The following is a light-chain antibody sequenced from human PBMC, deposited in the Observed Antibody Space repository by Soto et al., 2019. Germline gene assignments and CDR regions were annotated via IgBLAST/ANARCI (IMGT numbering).Light chain of an antibody. Sequence: QSALTQPPSASGSPGQSVAISCTGTSSDVGGYNYVSWYQQHPGKAPKLMIYEVNKRPSGVPDRFSGSKSGSTASLTISGLQAEDEADYYCSSYTSSSTLGVFGGGTQLTVL. CDR2: EVN. CDR3: SSYTSSSTLGV. J-gene: IGLJ2*01. CDR1: SSDVGGYNY. V-gene: IGLV2-8*01.